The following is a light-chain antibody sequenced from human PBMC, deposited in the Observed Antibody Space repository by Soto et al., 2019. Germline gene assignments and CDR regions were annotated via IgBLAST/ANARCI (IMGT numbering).Light chain of an antibody. J-gene: IGLJ2*01. Sequence: QSALTQPASVSGSPGQSITMSCTGTSSDDGGYNYVSWYQQHPGKAPKLMIYEVSNRPSGVSNRFSGSKSGNTASLTISGLQAEDEADYYCSSYTSSSTLGGVFGGGTKLTVL. CDR3: SSYTSSSTLGGV. V-gene: IGLV2-14*01. CDR1: SSDDGGYNY. CDR2: EVS.